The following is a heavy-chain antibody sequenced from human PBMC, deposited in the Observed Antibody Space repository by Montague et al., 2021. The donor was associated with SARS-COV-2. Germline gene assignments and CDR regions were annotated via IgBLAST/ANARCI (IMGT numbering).Heavy chain of an antibody. D-gene: IGHD5-24*01. Sequence: SETLSLTCTVSGGSISTYYWSWIRQPPGKGLEWIGYIYYSGSTXXXPXXXSRDTISVDTSKNQFSLKLRSVTAADTAVYYCARDGYNAHQNYWYFDLWGRGTLVTVSS. CDR2: IYYSGST. V-gene: IGHV4-59*12. CDR1: GGSISTYY. J-gene: IGHJ2*01. CDR3: ARDGYNAHQNYWYFDL.